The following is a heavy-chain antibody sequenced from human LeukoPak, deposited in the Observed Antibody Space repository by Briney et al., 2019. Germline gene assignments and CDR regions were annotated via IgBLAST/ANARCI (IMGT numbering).Heavy chain of an antibody. CDR3: ARLRAAAGPNWFDP. D-gene: IGHD6-13*01. CDR2: IYAGDSDT. CDR1: GYSFTSYW. Sequence: GESLKISCKGSGYSFTSYWIGWVRQMPGKGLEWMGVIYAGDSDTRYSPSFQGQVTISVDKSISTAYLQWSSLKAPDTAMYYCARLRAAAGPNWFDPWGQGTRVTVSS. J-gene: IGHJ5*02. V-gene: IGHV5-51*01.